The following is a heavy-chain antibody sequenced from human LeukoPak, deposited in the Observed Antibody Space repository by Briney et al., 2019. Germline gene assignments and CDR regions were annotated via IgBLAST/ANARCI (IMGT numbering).Heavy chain of an antibody. Sequence: GGSLRLSCAASGFTFSSYAMHWVRQAPGKGLEWVAVISYDGSNKYYADSVKGRFTISRDNSKNTLYLQMNSLRAEDTAVYYCARETTVTTSINWFDPWGQGTLVTVSS. CDR3: ARETTVTTSINWFDP. CDR2: ISYDGSNK. D-gene: IGHD4-11*01. CDR1: GFTFSSYA. J-gene: IGHJ5*02. V-gene: IGHV3-30-3*01.